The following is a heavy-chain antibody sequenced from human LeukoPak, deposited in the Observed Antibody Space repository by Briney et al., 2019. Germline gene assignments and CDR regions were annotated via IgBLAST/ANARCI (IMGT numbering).Heavy chain of an antibody. CDR1: EFTFSHFW. D-gene: IGHD2-15*01. Sequence: GGSLRLSCAASEFTFSHFWMSWVRQAPGKGLEWVAYIKKTGSETYYVDSVKGRFTITRDNTRSSLFLQMYSLRDEDTAVYFCAREDGYCSGGNCYSYFDSWGQGTLVTVSS. CDR3: AREDGYCSGGNCYSYFDS. V-gene: IGHV3-7*01. J-gene: IGHJ4*02. CDR2: IKKTGSET.